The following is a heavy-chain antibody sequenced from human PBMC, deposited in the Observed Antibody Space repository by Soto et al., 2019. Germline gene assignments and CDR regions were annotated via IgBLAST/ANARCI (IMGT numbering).Heavy chain of an antibody. Sequence: PSQTLSLTCAISGDSVSTNSATWDWFRQSPSRGLEWLGRTYYRSKWYNDYAVSVKGRITINPDTSNNQLSLQLNSVTPDDTAVYYCARLIGNSWLDSWGQGTLVTSPQ. V-gene: IGHV6-1*01. D-gene: IGHD2-8*01. CDR2: TYYRSKWYN. CDR3: ARLIGNSWLDS. CDR1: GDSVSTNSAT. J-gene: IGHJ5*01.